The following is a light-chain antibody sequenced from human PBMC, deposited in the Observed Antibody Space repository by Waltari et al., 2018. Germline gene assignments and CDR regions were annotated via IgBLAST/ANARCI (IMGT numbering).Light chain of an antibody. CDR3: HQYASSPLT. J-gene: IGKJ4*01. CDR1: QSVGKNY. CDR2: GAS. V-gene: IGKV3-20*01. Sequence: EIVLTQSPGTLSLSPGERATLACRASQSVGKNYLAWFQQKPGQAPRLLIHGASNGAPGIPDRVSGSGSGTDFTLTISRLEPEDFAVYYCHQYASSPLTFGGGTAVEIK.